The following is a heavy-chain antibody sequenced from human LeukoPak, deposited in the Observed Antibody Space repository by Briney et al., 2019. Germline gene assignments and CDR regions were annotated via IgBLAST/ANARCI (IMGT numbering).Heavy chain of an antibody. J-gene: IGHJ3*02. D-gene: IGHD6-13*01. V-gene: IGHV1-2*02. Sequence: ASVKVSCKASGYTFTGYYMHWVRQAPGQGLEWMGWINPNSGGTNYAQKFQSRVTMTRDTSISTAYMELSRLRSDDTAVYYCARGYSSSWVLDAFDIWGQGTMVTVSS. CDR2: INPNSGGT. CDR3: ARGYSSSWVLDAFDI. CDR1: GYTFTGYY.